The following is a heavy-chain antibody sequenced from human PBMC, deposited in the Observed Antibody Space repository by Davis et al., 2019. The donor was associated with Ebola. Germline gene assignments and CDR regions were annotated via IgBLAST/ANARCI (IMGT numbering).Heavy chain of an antibody. D-gene: IGHD6-25*01. V-gene: IGHV1-69*13. J-gene: IGHJ4*02. CDR3: ATDLESRLYFDN. Sequence: SVKVSCKASGGSFYTYTISWVRQAPGQGLEWMGAIIPIVGTTNFAQKFQDRVTFTADEFTGTVYMELRSLRAEDTAVYYCATDLESRLYFDNWGQGTLVTVSS. CDR2: IIPIVGTT. CDR1: GGSFYTYT.